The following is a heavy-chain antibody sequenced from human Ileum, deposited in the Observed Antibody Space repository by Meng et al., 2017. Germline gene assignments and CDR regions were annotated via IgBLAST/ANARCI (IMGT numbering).Heavy chain of an antibody. Sequence: SETLSPTCTVAGGPITSGSSDWSWIRQPAGKGLEWIGRIYGSGSTNYNPSLRSRVSTSVDRSKNQFSLNLTSVTAAGTAIYYCATGVLVGNGGYYFDSWGQGTLVTVSS. J-gene: IGHJ4*02. CDR3: ATGVLVGNGGYYFDS. V-gene: IGHV4-61*02. D-gene: IGHD1-26*01. CDR1: GGPITSGSSD. CDR2: IYGSGST.